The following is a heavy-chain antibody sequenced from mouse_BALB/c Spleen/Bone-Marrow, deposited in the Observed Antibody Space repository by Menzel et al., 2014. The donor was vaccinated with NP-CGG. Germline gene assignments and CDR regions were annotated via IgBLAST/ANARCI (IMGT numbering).Heavy chain of an antibody. CDR1: GFDFSRFW. V-gene: IGHV4-1*02. Sequence: DVKLVESGGGLVQPGGSLKLSCAASGFDFSRFWMSWVRQAPGKGLEWIGEINPDSRTINYTPSLKDKFIISRDNAKNTLYLQMSKVRSEDTALYYCARLGYYGAMAYWGQGTSVTVSS. CDR3: ARLGYYGAMAY. J-gene: IGHJ4*01. D-gene: IGHD1-1*01. CDR2: INPDSRTI.